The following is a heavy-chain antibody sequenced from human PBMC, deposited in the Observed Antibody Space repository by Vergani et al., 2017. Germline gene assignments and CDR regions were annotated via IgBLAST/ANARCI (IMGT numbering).Heavy chain of an antibody. Sequence: VQLVESGGGVVQPGGSLRLSCAASGFTFSSYSMNWVRQAPGKGLEWVSSISSSSSYIYYADSVKGRFTISRDNAKNSLYLQMNSLRAEDTAVYYCAMSVTSSIYWYFDLWGRGTLVTVSS. CDR2: ISSSSSYI. D-gene: IGHD4-17*01. CDR1: GFTFSSYS. V-gene: IGHV3-21*01. CDR3: AMSVTSSIYWYFDL. J-gene: IGHJ2*01.